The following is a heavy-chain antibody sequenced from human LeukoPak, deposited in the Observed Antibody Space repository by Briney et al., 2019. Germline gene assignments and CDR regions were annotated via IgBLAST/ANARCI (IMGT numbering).Heavy chain of an antibody. V-gene: IGHV3-48*03. CDR1: EFIFSSYE. J-gene: IGHJ4*02. Sequence: PGGSLRLSCAASEFIFSSYEMNWVRQAPGKGLEWDSYISSSATTIYYADSVKGRFTISRDNAKNSLYLQMNSLRAEDTAVYYCARWLYASGSYYFDYWGQGTLVTVSS. CDR3: ARWLYASGSYYFDY. D-gene: IGHD3-10*01. CDR2: ISSSATTI.